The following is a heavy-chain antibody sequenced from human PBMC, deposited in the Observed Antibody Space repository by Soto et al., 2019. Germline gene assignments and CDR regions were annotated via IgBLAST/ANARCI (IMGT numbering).Heavy chain of an antibody. Sequence: GATVNVSCKAYGGTFSSYAISWVRQATGQGLEWMGGIIPIFGTANYAQKFQGRVTITADESTSTAYIELSSLRSEDKAVYYCARARVEATTVTNRLLSPYYYFYGMDVWVHATKVTDYS. CDR3: ARARVEATTVTNRLLSPYYYFYGMDV. D-gene: IGHD4-4*01. CDR1: GGTFSSYA. J-gene: IGHJ6*02. V-gene: IGHV1-69*13. CDR2: IIPIFGTA.